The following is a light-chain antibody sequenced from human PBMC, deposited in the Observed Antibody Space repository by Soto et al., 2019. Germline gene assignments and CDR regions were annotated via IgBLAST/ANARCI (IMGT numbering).Light chain of an antibody. Sequence: DIQMTQSPSSVPASVGDRVTITCRASQGVSSYLAWYQQKPGKAPELLIYAASNLRSGVPSRFSGSGSGTDFTLTISSLPPEDFATYYCQQADSFPRTFGPGTKVEIK. V-gene: IGKV1-12*01. CDR1: QGVSSY. CDR2: AAS. J-gene: IGKJ1*01. CDR3: QQADSFPRT.